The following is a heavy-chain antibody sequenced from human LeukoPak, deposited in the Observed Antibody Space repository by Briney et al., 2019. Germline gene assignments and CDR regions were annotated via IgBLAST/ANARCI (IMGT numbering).Heavy chain of an antibody. V-gene: IGHV3-30*02. CDR2: IRYDGSNK. D-gene: IGHD3-22*01. Sequence: GGSLRLSCAASGFTFSSYSMHWVRQAPGKGLEWVAFIRYDGSNKYYADSVKGRFTISRDNSKNTLYLQMNSLRAEDTAVYYCAKTYYYDSSGYYQSYYFDYWGPGTLVTVSS. CDR1: GFTFSSYS. CDR3: AKTYYYDSSGYYQSYYFDY. J-gene: IGHJ4*02.